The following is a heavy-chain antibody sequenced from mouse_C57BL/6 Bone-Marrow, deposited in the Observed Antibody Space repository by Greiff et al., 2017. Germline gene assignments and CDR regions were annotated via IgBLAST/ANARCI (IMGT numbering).Heavy chain of an antibody. J-gene: IGHJ1*03. CDR2: IDPSDSYT. D-gene: IGHD1-1*01. V-gene: IGHV1-59*01. CDR1: GYTFTSYW. Sequence: QVQLQQSGAELVRPGTSVKLSCKASGYTFTSYWMHWVKQRPGQGLEWIGVIDPSDSYTNYNQKFKGKATLTVDTSSSTAYMQLSSLTSEDSAVYYCARWRGYYGPYWYFDVWGTGTTVTVSS. CDR3: ARWRGYYGPYWYFDV.